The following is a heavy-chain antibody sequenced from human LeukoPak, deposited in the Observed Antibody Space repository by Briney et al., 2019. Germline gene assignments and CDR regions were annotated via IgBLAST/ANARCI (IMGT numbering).Heavy chain of an antibody. Sequence: GESLKISCKDSPYYFINFWIGWVRQMPGKGLEWMGIIYPADSDTRYNPSFQGHVTISADRSASTAYLQWHSPKASDTAIYYCARGINDEYFQSWGQGTLVTVSS. J-gene: IGHJ1*01. V-gene: IGHV5-51*01. CDR3: ARGINDEYFQS. D-gene: IGHD2/OR15-2a*01. CDR2: IYPADSDT. CDR1: PYYFINFW.